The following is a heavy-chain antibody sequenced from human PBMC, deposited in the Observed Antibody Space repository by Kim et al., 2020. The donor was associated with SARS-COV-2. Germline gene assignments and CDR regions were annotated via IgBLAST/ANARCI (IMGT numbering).Heavy chain of an antibody. V-gene: IGHV1-46*01. CDR1: GYTFTSYY. D-gene: IGHD2-2*01. Sequence: ASVKVSCKASGYTFTSYYMHWVRQAPGQGLEWMGIINPSGGSTSYAQKFQGRVTMTRDTSTSTVYMELSSLRSEDTAVYYCARGGIIVVVPAATFRYDWYFDLWGRGTLVTVSS. CDR3: ARGGIIVVVPAATFRYDWYFDL. CDR2: INPSGGST. J-gene: IGHJ2*01.